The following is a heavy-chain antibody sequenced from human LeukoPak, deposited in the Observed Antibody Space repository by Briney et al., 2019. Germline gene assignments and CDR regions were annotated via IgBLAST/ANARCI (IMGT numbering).Heavy chain of an antibody. CDR3: ARDPSNFYSGSYYSYPDY. Sequence: EASVKVSCKASGYTFTSYYMHWVRQAPGQGLEWMGIINPSGGSTSYAQKFQGRVTMTRDTSTSTVYMELSSLRSEDTAVYYCARDPSNFYSGSYYSYPDYWGQGTLVTVSS. CDR1: GYTFTSYY. D-gene: IGHD1-26*01. J-gene: IGHJ4*02. CDR2: INPSGGST. V-gene: IGHV1-46*01.